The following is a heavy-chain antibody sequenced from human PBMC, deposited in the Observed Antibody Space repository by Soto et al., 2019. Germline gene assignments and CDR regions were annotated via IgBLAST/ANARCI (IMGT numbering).Heavy chain of an antibody. J-gene: IGHJ4*02. CDR1: GYSFISYW. CDR3: ARHHAPYYYDSGGYYSE. Sequence: EVQLVQSGAEVKKPGESLRISCKGSGYSFISYWISWVRQMPGKGLEWMGRIDPSDSYTNYSPSFQGHVTISADKSISTAYLQWSSLKASDTAMYYCARHHAPYYYDSGGYYSEWGQGTLVTVSS. CDR2: IDPSDSYT. V-gene: IGHV5-10-1*03. D-gene: IGHD3-22*01.